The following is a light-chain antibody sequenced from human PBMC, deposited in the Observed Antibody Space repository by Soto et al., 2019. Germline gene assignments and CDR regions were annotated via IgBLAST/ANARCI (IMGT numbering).Light chain of an antibody. J-gene: IGLJ3*02. CDR1: SSNIGRNP. CDR2: SNS. V-gene: IGLV1-44*01. Sequence: QAVVTQPPSASGTPGQRVTISCSGGSSNIGRNPVNWYQQVPGTAPKLLISSNSERPSGVPDRFSGSKSGTSASLAISGLQSEDEADYYCAAWDDSLNAVVFGGGTKVTVL. CDR3: AAWDDSLNAVV.